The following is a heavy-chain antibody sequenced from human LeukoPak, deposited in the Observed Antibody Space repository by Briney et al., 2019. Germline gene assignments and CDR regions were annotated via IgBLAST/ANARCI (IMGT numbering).Heavy chain of an antibody. CDR2: IYYSGST. CDR3: ARVVITFGGVFNWFDP. V-gene: IGHV4-59*01. Sequence: PSETLSLTCAVYGGSFSGYYWSWIRQPPGKGLEWIGYIYYSGSTNYNPSLKSRVTISVDTSKNQFSLKLSSVTAADTAVYYCARVVITFGGVFNWFDPWGQGTLVTVSS. D-gene: IGHD3-16*01. CDR1: GGSFSGYY. J-gene: IGHJ5*02.